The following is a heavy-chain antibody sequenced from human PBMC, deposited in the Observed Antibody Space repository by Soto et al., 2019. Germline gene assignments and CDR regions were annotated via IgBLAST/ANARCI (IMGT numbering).Heavy chain of an antibody. D-gene: IGHD2-15*01. Sequence: SETLSLTCTVSGGSISRGDYYWSWIRQPPGKGLEWIGYIYYSGNTYYNPSLKSRLNISLDTSKNQFSLKLSSVTAADTAVYYCARHQAGYCSGGSCYPGGEYYFDYWRQGTLVTVSS. CDR2: IYYSGNT. J-gene: IGHJ4*02. CDR3: ARHQAGYCSGGSCYPGGEYYFDY. V-gene: IGHV4-30-4*01. CDR1: GGSISRGDYY.